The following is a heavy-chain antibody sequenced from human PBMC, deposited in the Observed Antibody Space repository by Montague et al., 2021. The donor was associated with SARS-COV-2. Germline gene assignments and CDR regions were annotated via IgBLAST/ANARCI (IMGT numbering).Heavy chain of an antibody. V-gene: IGHV6-1*01. Sequence: CAISGDSVARHRGTSDENTPDPQTHFQFVCSTQHETKWDSDYAESVKRRLVITPDTSKNQVSLQLNSVIPEDTAVYFCASSGITLTGLDAFDIWGQGTMVTVSS. CDR3: ASSGITLTGLDAFDI. CDR1: GDSVARHRGT. D-gene: IGHD3-9*01. J-gene: IGHJ3*02. CDR2: TQHETKWDS.